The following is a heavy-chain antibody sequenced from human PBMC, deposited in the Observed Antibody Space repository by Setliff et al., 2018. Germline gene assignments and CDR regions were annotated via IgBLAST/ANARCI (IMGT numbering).Heavy chain of an antibody. V-gene: IGHV1-46*01. D-gene: IGHD1-1*01. J-gene: IGHJ4*02. Sequence: ASVKVSCKASGYSLTRYYMHWVRQAPGQGLEWMGIINPGGGSASYAQRFQDRVIITADVSTRTAYMDLSSLRSEDTAIYYCARDSQLGFYYFDSWGRGTLVTVSS. CDR1: GYSLTRYY. CDR3: ARDSQLGFYYFDS. CDR2: INPGGGSA.